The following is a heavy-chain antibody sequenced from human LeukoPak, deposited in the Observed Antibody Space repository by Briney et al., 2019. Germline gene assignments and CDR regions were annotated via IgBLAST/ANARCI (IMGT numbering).Heavy chain of an antibody. V-gene: IGHV3-21*01. Sequence: GGSLRLSCAASGFTFSSYSMNWVRQAPGKGLEWVSFISSSSSYIYYADSVKGRFTISRDNSKNTLYLHMNSLRAEDTAVYYCAKDGGNYYDIDGSYLMRSYMDVWGKGTTVTVSS. J-gene: IGHJ6*03. D-gene: IGHD3-22*01. CDR3: AKDGGNYYDIDGSYLMRSYMDV. CDR1: GFTFSSYS. CDR2: ISSSSSYI.